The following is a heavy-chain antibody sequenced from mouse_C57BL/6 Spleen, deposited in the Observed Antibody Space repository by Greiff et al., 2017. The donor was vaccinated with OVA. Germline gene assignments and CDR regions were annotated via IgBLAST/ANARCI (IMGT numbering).Heavy chain of an antibody. CDR2: IDPETGGT. Sequence: VQLQQSGAELVRPGASVTLSCKASGYTFTDYEMHWVKQTPVHGLEWIGAIDPETGGTAYNQKFKGKAILTADKSSSTAYMELRSLTSEDSAVYYCTREGGSRPFDYWGQGTTLTVSS. V-gene: IGHV1-15*01. J-gene: IGHJ2*01. CDR3: TREGGSRPFDY. CDR1: GYTFTDYE. D-gene: IGHD1-1*01.